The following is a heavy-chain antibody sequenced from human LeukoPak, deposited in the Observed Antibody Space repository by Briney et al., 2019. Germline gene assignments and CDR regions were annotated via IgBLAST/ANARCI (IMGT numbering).Heavy chain of an antibody. V-gene: IGHV3-21*01. J-gene: IGHJ6*03. CDR2: ISSSSSYI. D-gene: IGHD6-19*01. Sequence: GGSLRLSCAASGFTFSSYSMNWVRQAPGKGLEWASSISSSSSYIYYADSVKGRFTISRDNAKNTLYLQMNSLRAEDTAVYYCARGGLDPTRYYYYYYMDVWGKGTTVTISS. CDR1: GFTFSSYS. CDR3: ARGGLDPTRYYYYYYMDV.